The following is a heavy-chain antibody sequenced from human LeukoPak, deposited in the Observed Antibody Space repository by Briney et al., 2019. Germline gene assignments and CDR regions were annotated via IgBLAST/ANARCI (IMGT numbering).Heavy chain of an antibody. J-gene: IGHJ4*02. D-gene: IGHD3-22*01. CDR1: GYTFTGYY. V-gene: IGHV1-2*06. Sequence: ASVKVSCKASGYTFTGYYMHWVRQAPGRGLEWMGRINPNSGGTNYAQKFQGRVTMTRDTSISTAYMELSRLRSDDTAVYYCARSPYYYDSSGYYYLFDYWGQGTLVTVSS. CDR2: INPNSGGT. CDR3: ARSPYYYDSSGYYYLFDY.